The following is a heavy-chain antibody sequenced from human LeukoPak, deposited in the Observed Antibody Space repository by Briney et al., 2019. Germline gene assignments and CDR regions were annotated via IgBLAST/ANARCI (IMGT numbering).Heavy chain of an antibody. D-gene: IGHD3-3*01. CDR2: IKHDGSEK. J-gene: IGHJ4*02. Sequence: GGSLRLSCAASGFIFTNYFMSWVRQAPGKGLEWVASIKHDGSEKYYVDSVRGRFTISRDNTKNSLYLQMSSLRAEDTAVYYCATDRGWRTSGYYLYYFEYWGQGTLVTVSS. CDR1: GFIFTNYF. V-gene: IGHV3-7*01. CDR3: ATDRGWRTSGYYLYYFEY.